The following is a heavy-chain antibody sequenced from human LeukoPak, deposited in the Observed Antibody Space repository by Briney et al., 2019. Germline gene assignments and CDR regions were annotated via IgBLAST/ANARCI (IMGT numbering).Heavy chain of an antibody. CDR1: RFTFPNYA. J-gene: IGHJ6*02. CDR3: AKDPYCSGGTCYGMDV. CDR2: ISGSGGGT. V-gene: IGHV3-23*01. D-gene: IGHD2-15*01. Sequence: GGSLRLSCVASRFTFPNYAMLWFRQAPGKGLKWFSTISGSGGGTYFADSVKGRFTISRDNSMNTLYLQMDSLRAEDTAVYYCAKDPYCSGGTCYGMDVWGQGTTVTVS.